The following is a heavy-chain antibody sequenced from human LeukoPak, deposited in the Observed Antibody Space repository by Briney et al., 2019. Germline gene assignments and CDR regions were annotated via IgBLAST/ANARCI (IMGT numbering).Heavy chain of an antibody. CDR3: ARHVYYYGSGSYFLVYYYGMDV. CDR1: GYSFTSYW. D-gene: IGHD3-10*01. CDR2: IDPSDSYT. J-gene: IGHJ6*04. Sequence: GESLKTSCKGSGYSFTSYWISWVRQMPGKGLEWMGRIDPSDSYTNYRPSFQGHVTISADKSISTAYLQWSSLKASDTAMYYCARHVYYYGSGSYFLVYYYGMDVWGKGTTVTVSS. V-gene: IGHV5-10-1*01.